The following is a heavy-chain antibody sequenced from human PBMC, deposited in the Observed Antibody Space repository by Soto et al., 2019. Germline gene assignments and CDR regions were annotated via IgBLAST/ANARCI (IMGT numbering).Heavy chain of an antibody. V-gene: IGHV1-18*04. CDR3: ARVTGDDFWRAY. Sequence: ASVKVSCKASGYTFTRYGISWVRQAPGQGLEWIGWISAYNGNTNDAQKLQGRVTMTTDTATRTAYMELRSLRSDDTAVYYCARVTGDDFWRAYWGQETMVTVSS. D-gene: IGHD3-3*01. CDR1: GYTFTRYG. CDR2: ISAYNGNT. J-gene: IGHJ4*02.